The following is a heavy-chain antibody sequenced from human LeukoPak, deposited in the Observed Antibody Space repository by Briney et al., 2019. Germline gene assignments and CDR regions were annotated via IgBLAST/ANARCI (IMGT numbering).Heavy chain of an antibody. D-gene: IGHD2-2*01. CDR3: ARDVCEGGTSCYGYFQH. J-gene: IGHJ1*01. V-gene: IGHV1-18*01. Sequence: GASVKVSCKASGYTFTSYGISWVRQAPGQGLEWMGWISAYNGNTNYAQKLQGRVTMTTDTSTSTAYMELRSLRSDDTAVYYCARDVCEGGTSCYGYFQHWGQGTLVTVSS. CDR2: ISAYNGNT. CDR1: GYTFTSYG.